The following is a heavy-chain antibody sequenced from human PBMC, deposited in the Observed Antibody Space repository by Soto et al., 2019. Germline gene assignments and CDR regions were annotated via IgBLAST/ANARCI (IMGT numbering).Heavy chain of an antibody. CDR1: GFSLITSGAG. D-gene: IGHD2-15*01. CDR3: AHKGGRGAGMDV. CDR2: IYWDDDK. V-gene: IGHV2-5*02. J-gene: IGHJ6*02. Sequence: QITLKESGPTLVKPTQTLTLTCTFSGFSLITSGAGVGWIRQPPGKALEWLALIYWDDDKRYNSSLKSRVTIXKXXSTNEVVLTLTNVDPLDTGTYYCAHKGGRGAGMDVWGQGTTVTVSS.